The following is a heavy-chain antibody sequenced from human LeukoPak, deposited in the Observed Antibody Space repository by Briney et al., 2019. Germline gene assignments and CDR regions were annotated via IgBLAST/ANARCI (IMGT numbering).Heavy chain of an antibody. Sequence: GGSLRLSCAASGFTFSSYGMHWVRQAPGKGLEWVAVISYDGSNKYYADSVKGRFTISRDNSKNTLYLQMNSLRAEDTAVYYCAKDLLMVRGVTRDYWGQGTLVTVSS. CDR1: GFTFSSYG. CDR3: AKDLLMVRGVTRDY. CDR2: ISYDGSNK. D-gene: IGHD3-10*01. V-gene: IGHV3-30*18. J-gene: IGHJ4*02.